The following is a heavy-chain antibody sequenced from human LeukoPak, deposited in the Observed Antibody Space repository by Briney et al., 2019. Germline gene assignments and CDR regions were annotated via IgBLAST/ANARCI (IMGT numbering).Heavy chain of an antibody. CDR3: AIMGNWNDVRDFDY. Sequence: GRSLRLSCAASGFTFDDYAMHWVRQAPGKGLEWVSGISWNSGTIGYADSVKGRFTISRDTAKNSLYLQMNSLRAEDTAVYYCAIMGNWNDVRDFDYWGQGTLVTVSS. D-gene: IGHD1-20*01. CDR1: GFTFDDYA. V-gene: IGHV3-9*01. J-gene: IGHJ4*02. CDR2: ISWNSGTI.